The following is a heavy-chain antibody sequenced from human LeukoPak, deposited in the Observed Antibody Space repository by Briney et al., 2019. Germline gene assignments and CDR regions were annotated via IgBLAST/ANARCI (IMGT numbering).Heavy chain of an antibody. CDR3: ARRGSGWYYFDY. D-gene: IGHD6-19*01. CDR2: IYYSGST. CDR1: GGSISSSSYY. Sequence: PSETLSLTCTVSGGSISSSSYYWGWIRQPPGKGLEWIGSIYYSGSTYYNPSLKSRVTISVDTSKNQFSLKLSSVTAADTAVYYCARRGSGWYYFDYWGQGTLVTVSS. J-gene: IGHJ4*02. V-gene: IGHV4-39*01.